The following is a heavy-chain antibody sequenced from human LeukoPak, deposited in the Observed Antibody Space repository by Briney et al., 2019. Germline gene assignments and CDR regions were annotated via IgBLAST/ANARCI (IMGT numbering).Heavy chain of an antibody. CDR2: ISAYNGNT. CDR1: GYTFTSYG. CDR3: ARVGITIFGVVTQPDY. J-gene: IGHJ4*02. D-gene: IGHD3-3*01. Sequence: ASVKVSCKASGYTFTSYGISWVRQAPGQGLEWMGWISAYNGNTNYAQKLQGRVTMTTDTSTSTAYMELRSLRPDDTAVYYCARVGITIFGVVTQPDYWGQGTLVTVSS. V-gene: IGHV1-18*01.